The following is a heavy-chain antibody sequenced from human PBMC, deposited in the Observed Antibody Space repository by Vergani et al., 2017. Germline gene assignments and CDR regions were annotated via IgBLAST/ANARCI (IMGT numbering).Heavy chain of an antibody. V-gene: IGHV4-39*01. CDR2: IYYSGST. CDR3: ARVGGGRGCSGYDCPIDY. D-gene: IGHD5-12*01. CDR1: GGSISSSSYY. J-gene: IGHJ4*02. Sequence: QLQLQESGPGLVKPSETLSLTCTVSGGSISSSSYYWGWIRQPPGKGLEWIGSIYYSGSTYYNPSLKSRVTISVDTSKNQFSLKLSSVTAADTAVYYCARVGGGRGCSGYDCPIDYWGQGTLVTVSS.